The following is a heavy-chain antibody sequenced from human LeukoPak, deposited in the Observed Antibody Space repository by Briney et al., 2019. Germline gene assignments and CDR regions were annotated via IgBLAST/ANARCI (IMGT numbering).Heavy chain of an antibody. CDR1: GFTFNSHH. J-gene: IGHJ4*02. D-gene: IGHD7-27*01. CDR2: ISSGRSAI. V-gene: IGHV3-48*02. CDR3: GRDRINWGIDC. Sequence: PGGSLRLSCVGSGFTFNSHHMNWVRQAPGKGLEWVSYISSGRSAIYYADSVKGRFTMSRDNSKNTLYLQMNSLRDEDTAVYYCGRDRINWGIDCWGQGTLVTVSS.